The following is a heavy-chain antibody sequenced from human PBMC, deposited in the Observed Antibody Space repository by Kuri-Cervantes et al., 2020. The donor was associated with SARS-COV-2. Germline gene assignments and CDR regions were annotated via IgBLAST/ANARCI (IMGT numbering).Heavy chain of an antibody. V-gene: IGHV4-61*02. J-gene: IGHJ6*02. CDR3: ARGTRFLEWLLFTYYYGMDV. D-gene: IGHD3-3*01. CDR2: IYTSGST. CDR1: GGSISSGSYY. Sequence: LRLSCTVSGGSISSGSYYWSWIRQPAGKGLEWIGRIYTSGSTNYNPSLKSRVTISVDTSKNQFSLKLSSVTAADTAVYYCARGTRFLEWLLFTYYYGMDVWGQGTTVTVSS.